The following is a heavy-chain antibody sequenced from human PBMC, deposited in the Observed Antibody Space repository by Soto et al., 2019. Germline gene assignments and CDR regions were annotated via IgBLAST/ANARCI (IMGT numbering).Heavy chain of an antibody. D-gene: IGHD3-3*01. CDR3: ARDRRIFGVVIPTDWHFDL. CDR2: IYYSGST. V-gene: IGHV4-31*03. CDR1: GGSISSGGYY. J-gene: IGHJ2*01. Sequence: QVQLQESGPGLVKPSQTLSLTCTVSGGSISSGGYYWSWIRQHPGKGLEWIGYIYYSGSTYYNPSLKSRVTISVDTSKNQFSLKLSSVTAADTAVYYCARDRRIFGVVIPTDWHFDLWGRGTLVTVSS.